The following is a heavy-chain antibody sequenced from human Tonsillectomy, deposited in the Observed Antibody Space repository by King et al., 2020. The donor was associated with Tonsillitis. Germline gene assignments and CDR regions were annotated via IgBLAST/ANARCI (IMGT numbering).Heavy chain of an antibody. Sequence: VQLVQSGAEVKKPGASVKVSCKASGYTFTSYDINWVRQATGQGLEWMGWMNPNSGNTGYAQKFQGRVTMTRNTSISTAYMERSSLRSEDTAVYYCPRHTNPDYGDYGWFDPWGQGTLVTVSS. CDR1: GYTFTSYD. D-gene: IGHD4-17*01. CDR3: PRHTNPDYGDYGWFDP. CDR2: MNPNSGNT. V-gene: IGHV1-8*01. J-gene: IGHJ5*02.